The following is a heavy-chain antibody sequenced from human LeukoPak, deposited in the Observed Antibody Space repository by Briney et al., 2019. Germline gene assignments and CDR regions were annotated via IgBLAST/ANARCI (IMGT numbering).Heavy chain of an antibody. J-gene: IGHJ2*01. Sequence: GESLKISCQGSGYSFTSYWIGWVPQMPGKGLEGMRTIYVGDSATRNSPSFQGQVPISADKSISTANLQWSSLKASDTAMYYCARHPRSPNWYFDLWGRGTLGTVFS. CDR3: ARHPRSPNWYFDL. CDR2: IYVGDSAT. CDR1: GYSFTSYW. V-gene: IGHV5-51*01. D-gene: IGHD4-17*01.